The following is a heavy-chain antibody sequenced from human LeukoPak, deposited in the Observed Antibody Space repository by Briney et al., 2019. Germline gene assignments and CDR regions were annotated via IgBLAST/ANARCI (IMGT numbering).Heavy chain of an antibody. CDR1: GFTFSSYW. V-gene: IGHV3-74*01. D-gene: IGHD2-15*01. CDR3: VRDFRCSGGSCPLFDS. J-gene: IGHJ4*02. Sequence: GGSLRLSCAASGFTFSSYWMHWVRQAPGKGLVWVSRISPDGSSVIYADSVKGRFTISRDNSENTLHLQMRSLRAEDTAIYYCVRDFRCSGGSCPLFDSWGQGTLVTVSS. CDR2: ISPDGSSV.